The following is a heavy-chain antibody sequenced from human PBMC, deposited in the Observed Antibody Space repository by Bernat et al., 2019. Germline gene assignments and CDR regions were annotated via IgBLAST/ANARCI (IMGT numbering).Heavy chain of an antibody. V-gene: IGHV3-64*01. CDR1: GFTFSTYA. Sequence: EVKLVESGGGLVQPGGSLRLSCTASGFTFSTYAMHWVRQTPGKGLEYVSSLLGNGAHPQYANSVKGRFTISRDNSKNTLYLQMGSLRPEDTAMYYCARDKDGGYAFDYWGQGTLVTVSS. CDR3: ARDKDGGYAFDY. CDR2: LLGNGAHP. D-gene: IGHD5-12*01. J-gene: IGHJ4*02.